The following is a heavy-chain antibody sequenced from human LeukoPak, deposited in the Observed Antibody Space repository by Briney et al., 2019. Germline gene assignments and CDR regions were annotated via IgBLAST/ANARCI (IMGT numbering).Heavy chain of an antibody. CDR2: IYYSGST. CDR1: DGSISSSSYY. V-gene: IGHV4-39*07. CDR3: ARDPYSSSSG. D-gene: IGHD6-6*01. Sequence: SETLSLTCTVSDGSISSSSYYWGWIRQPPGKGLEWIGSIYYSGSTYYNPSLKSRVTISVDTSKNQFSLKLSSVTAADTAVYYCARDPYSSSSGWGQGTLVTVSS. J-gene: IGHJ4*02.